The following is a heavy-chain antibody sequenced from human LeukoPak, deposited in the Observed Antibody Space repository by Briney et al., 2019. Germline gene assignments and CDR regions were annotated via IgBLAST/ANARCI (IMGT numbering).Heavy chain of an antibody. V-gene: IGHV3-30*04. J-gene: IGHJ4*02. CDR3: ARDLRENEKWFGEPSPFDY. CDR1: GFTFSSYA. CDR2: ISYDGSNK. D-gene: IGHD3-10*01. Sequence: GGSLRLSCAASGFTFSSYAMHWVRQAPGKGLEWVAVISYDGSNKYYPDSAKGRFTISRDNSQNTLFLQMNSLRAEDTAVYYCARDLRENEKWFGEPSPFDYWGQGTLVTVSS.